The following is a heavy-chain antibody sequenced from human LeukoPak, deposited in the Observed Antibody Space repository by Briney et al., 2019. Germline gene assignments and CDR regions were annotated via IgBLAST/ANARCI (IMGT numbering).Heavy chain of an antibody. CDR1: GGSVSSDYY. CDR2: ISYSGST. CDR3: ARNSHYYYYMDV. J-gene: IGHJ6*03. V-gene: IGHV4-30-4*08. D-gene: IGHD4-23*01. Sequence: SETLSLTCTVSGGSVSSDYYWSWIRQPPGKGLEWIGFISYSGSTYYNPSLKSRVTISVDKSKNQFSLKLTSVTAADTAVYYCARNSHYYYYMDVWGIGTTVTVSS.